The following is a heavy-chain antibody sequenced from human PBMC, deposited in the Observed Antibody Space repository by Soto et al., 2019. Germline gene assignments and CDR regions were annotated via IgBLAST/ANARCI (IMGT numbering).Heavy chain of an antibody. Sequence: GWSLRLSCAASGFTFSSYAMSWVRQAPGKGLEWVSAISGSGGSTYYADSVKGRFTISRDNSKNTLYLQMNSLRAEDTAVYYCAKSSGGRNWGLLDKLYYFDYWGQGTLVTVSS. CDR1: GFTFSSYA. J-gene: IGHJ4*02. D-gene: IGHD7-27*01. CDR3: AKSSGGRNWGLLDKLYYFDY. V-gene: IGHV3-23*01. CDR2: ISGSGGST.